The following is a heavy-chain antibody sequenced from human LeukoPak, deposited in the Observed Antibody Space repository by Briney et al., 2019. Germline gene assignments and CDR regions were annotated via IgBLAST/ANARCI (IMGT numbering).Heavy chain of an antibody. J-gene: IGHJ6*02. Sequence: SVKVSCKASGGTFSSYAISWVRQAPGQGLEWMGGIITIFGTANYAQKFQGRVTITADESTSTAYMELSSLRSEDTAVYYCARAVLGDIVVVVATNGMDVWGQGTTVTVSS. CDR3: ARAVLGDIVVVVATNGMDV. CDR2: IITIFGTA. CDR1: GGTFSSYA. D-gene: IGHD2-15*01. V-gene: IGHV1-69*13.